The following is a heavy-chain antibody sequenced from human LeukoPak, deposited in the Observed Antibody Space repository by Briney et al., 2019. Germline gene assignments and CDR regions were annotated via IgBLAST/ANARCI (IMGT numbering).Heavy chain of an antibody. Sequence: SETLSLTCAVYGGSFSGYYWSWIRQPPGKGLEWIGEINHSGSTNYNPSLKSRVTISVDTPKNQFSLKLSSVTAADTAVYYCARVSSSWYQDWYFDLWGRGTLVTVSS. CDR1: GGSFSGYY. V-gene: IGHV4-34*01. CDR2: INHSGST. J-gene: IGHJ2*01. CDR3: ARVSSSWYQDWYFDL. D-gene: IGHD6-13*01.